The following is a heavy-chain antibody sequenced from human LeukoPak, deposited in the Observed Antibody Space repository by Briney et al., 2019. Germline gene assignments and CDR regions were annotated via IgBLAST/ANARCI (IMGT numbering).Heavy chain of an antibody. D-gene: IGHD2-2*01. CDR1: GGTFSSYA. J-gene: IGHJ3*02. V-gene: IGHV1-69*05. CDR2: IIPIFGTA. Sequence: SVKVSCKASGGTFSSYAISWVRQAPGQGLEWMGGIIPIFGTANYAQKFQGRVTITTDEFTSTAYMELSSLRSEDTAVYYCARVLRLGYCSSTSCPYDAFDIWGQGTMVTVSS. CDR3: ARVLRLGYCSSTSCPYDAFDI.